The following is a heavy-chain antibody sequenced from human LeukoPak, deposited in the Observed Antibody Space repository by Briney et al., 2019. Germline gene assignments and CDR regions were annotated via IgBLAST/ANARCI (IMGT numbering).Heavy chain of an antibody. J-gene: IGHJ4*02. CDR3: ARGLWFGDENPPYFDY. V-gene: IGHV4-59*01. D-gene: IGHD3-10*01. Sequence: SETLSLTCTVSGGSISSYYWTWIRQPPGKGLDWIGYISYNGSPNYNPALKSRVTILIDTSKNQFSLGLSSMTAADTAVYYCARGLWFGDENPPYFDYWGQGILVTVSS. CDR1: GGSISSYY. CDR2: ISYNGSP.